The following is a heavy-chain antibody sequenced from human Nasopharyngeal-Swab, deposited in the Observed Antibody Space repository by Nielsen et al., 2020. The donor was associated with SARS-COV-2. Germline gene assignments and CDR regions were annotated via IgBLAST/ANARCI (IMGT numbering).Heavy chain of an antibody. Sequence: GGSLRLSCAASGFTFSSYSMNWVRQAPGKGLEWVSYISSSSSTIYYADSVKGRFTISRDNAKNSLYLQMNSLRDEDTAVYYCARTKKRWLQLLNYYYYGMDVWGQGTTVTVSS. J-gene: IGHJ6*02. CDR1: GFTFSSYS. V-gene: IGHV3-48*02. D-gene: IGHD5-24*01. CDR2: ISSSSSTI. CDR3: ARTKKRWLQLLNYYYYGMDV.